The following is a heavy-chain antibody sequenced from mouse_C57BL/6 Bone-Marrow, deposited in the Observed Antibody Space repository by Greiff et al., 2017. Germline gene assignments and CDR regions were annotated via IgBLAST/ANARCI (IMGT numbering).Heavy chain of an antibody. CDR3: AANFLYYFDY. D-gene: IGHD4-1*01. V-gene: IGHV5-17*01. J-gene: IGHJ2*01. CDR1: GFTFSDYG. Sequence: EVQLKESGGGLVKPGGSLKLSCAASGFTFSDYGMHWVRQAPEKGLEWVAYISSGSSTIYYADTVKGRFTISRDNAKTTLFLQMTSLRSEDTAMYYCAANFLYYFDYWGQGTTLTVSS. CDR2: ISSGSSTI.